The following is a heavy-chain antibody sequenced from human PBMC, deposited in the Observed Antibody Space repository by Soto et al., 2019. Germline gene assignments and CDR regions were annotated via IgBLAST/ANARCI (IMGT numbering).Heavy chain of an antibody. CDR1: GYTFTSYG. J-gene: IGHJ3*02. CDR2: ISAYNGNT. CDR3: ALYQTWNWDEVHDAFDI. D-gene: IGHD1-1*01. V-gene: IGHV1-18*01. Sequence: GASVKVSCKASGYTFTSYGISWVRQAPGQGLEWMGWISAYNGNTNYAQKLQGRVTMTTDTSTSTAYMELRSLRSDDTAVYYCALYQTWNWDEVHDAFDIWGQGTTVTVSS.